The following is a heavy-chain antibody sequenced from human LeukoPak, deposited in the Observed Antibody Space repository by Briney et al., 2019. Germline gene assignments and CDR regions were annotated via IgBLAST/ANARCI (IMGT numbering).Heavy chain of an antibody. V-gene: IGHV4-34*01. Sequence: SETLSLTCAVYGGSFSGYYWSWIRQPPGKGLEWIGEINHSGSTDYDPSLKSRVTISVDTSKNQFSLKLSSVTAADTAVYYCASCSGGSCWDWGQGTLVTVSS. CDR1: GGSFSGYY. J-gene: IGHJ4*02. D-gene: IGHD2-15*01. CDR2: INHSGST. CDR3: ASCSGGSCWD.